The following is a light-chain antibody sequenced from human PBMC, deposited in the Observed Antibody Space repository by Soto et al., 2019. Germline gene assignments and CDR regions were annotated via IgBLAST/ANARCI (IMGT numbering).Light chain of an antibody. CDR1: SSNIGAGYD. J-gene: IGLJ2*01. V-gene: IGLV1-40*01. Sequence: QSVLTQPPSMSGAPGQRVTISCTGSSSNIGAGYDVHWYQQHPGTAPKLPIFDNNNRPSGVPDRFSGSKSDTSASLAITGLQAEDEAEYYCQSFDTSLSGFVVFGGGTKLTVL. CDR2: DNN. CDR3: QSFDTSLSGFVV.